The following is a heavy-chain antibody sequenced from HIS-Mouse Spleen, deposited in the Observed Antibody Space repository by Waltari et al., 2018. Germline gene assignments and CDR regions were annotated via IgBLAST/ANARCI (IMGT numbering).Heavy chain of an antibody. V-gene: IGHV4-39*07. Sequence: QLQLQESGPGLVKPSETLSLTCTVSGGSISSSSYYWGWIRPPPGKGLELIGSSYYSGSNYVNRYLKGRVTISVDTSKNQFSLKLSSVTAADTAVYYCAREIPYSSSWYDWYFDLWGRGTLVTVSS. J-gene: IGHJ2*01. CDR1: GGSISSSSYY. D-gene: IGHD6-13*01. CDR2: SYYSGSN. CDR3: AREIPYSSSWYDWYFDL.